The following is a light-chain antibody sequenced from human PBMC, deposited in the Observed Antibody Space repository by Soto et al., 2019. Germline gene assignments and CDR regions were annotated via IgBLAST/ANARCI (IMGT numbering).Light chain of an antibody. CDR1: QGISSY. Sequence: DLQLTQSPSFLSASVGDRVTITCRASQGISSYLAWYQQKPGKAPKLLIYAASTLQSGVPSRFSGSGSGTEFTLTISSLQPEDSATYYCQQLNSCFGPGTKVDIK. V-gene: IGKV1-9*01. CDR3: QQLNSC. CDR2: AAS. J-gene: IGKJ3*01.